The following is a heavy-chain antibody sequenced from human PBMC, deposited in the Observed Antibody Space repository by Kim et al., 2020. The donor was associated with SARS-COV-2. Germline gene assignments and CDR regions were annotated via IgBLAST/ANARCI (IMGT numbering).Heavy chain of an antibody. D-gene: IGHD2-21*01. CDR2: IDSNGA. CDR3: AQGLVVIFS. V-gene: IGHV3-23*01. Sequence: GGSLRLSCATSGFNLGTFAMSWVRQAPGKGLEWVAGIDSNGAYYADSVRGRFSISRDGSQNMLFLQMNNLRGHDSATYYCAQGLVVIFSWGQGTLVTVSS. CDR1: GFNLGTFA. J-gene: IGHJ4*02.